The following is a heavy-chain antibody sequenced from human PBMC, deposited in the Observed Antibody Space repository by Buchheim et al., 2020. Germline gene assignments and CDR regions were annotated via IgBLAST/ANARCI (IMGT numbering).Heavy chain of an antibody. Sequence: QVQLVESGGGVVQPGRSLRLSCAASGFTFSSYAMHWVRQAPGKGLEWVAVISYDGSNKYYADSVKGRFTISRDNSKNPLYLQMNSLRAEDTAVYYCARDETGTTLFDYWGQGTL. CDR1: GFTFSSYA. J-gene: IGHJ4*02. V-gene: IGHV3-30-3*01. CDR3: ARDETGTTLFDY. CDR2: ISYDGSNK. D-gene: IGHD1-7*01.